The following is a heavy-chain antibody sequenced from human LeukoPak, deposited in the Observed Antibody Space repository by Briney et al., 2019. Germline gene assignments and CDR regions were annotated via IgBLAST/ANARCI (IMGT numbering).Heavy chain of an antibody. V-gene: IGHV1-8*02. CDR2: MNPNSGNT. Sequence: GASVKVSCKASGYTFTSYGISWVRQAPGQGLEWMGWMNPNSGNTGYAQKFQGRVPMTRDTSISTAYMELSRLRSDDTAVYYCARDIGSGSYYNVLLDYWGQGTLVTVSS. J-gene: IGHJ4*02. CDR1: GYTFTSYG. D-gene: IGHD3-10*01. CDR3: ARDIGSGSYYNVLLDY.